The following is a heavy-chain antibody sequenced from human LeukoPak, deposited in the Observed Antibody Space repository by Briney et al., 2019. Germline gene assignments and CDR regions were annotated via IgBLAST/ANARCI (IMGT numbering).Heavy chain of an antibody. V-gene: IGHV3-23*01. CDR1: GFTFSSYA. CDR3: AKGVDGSWELFDY. D-gene: IGHD3-10*01. CDR2: ISGSGGST. Sequence: GGSLRLSCAASGFTFSSYAMSWVRQAPGKGLEWVSAISGSGGSTYYADSVKGRFTISRDNSKNSLYLQMNSLRAEDTALYYCAKGVDGSWELFDYWGQGTLVTVSS. J-gene: IGHJ4*02.